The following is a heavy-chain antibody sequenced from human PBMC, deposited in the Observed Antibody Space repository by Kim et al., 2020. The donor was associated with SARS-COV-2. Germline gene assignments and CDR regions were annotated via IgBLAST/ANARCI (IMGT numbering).Heavy chain of an antibody. V-gene: IGHV1-69*13. Sequence: SVKVSCKASGGTFSSYAISWVRQAPGQGPEWMGGIIPIFGTANYAQKFQGRVTITADESTSTAYMELSSLRSEDTAVYYCARGSGYGDYGYFDYWGQGTLVTVSS. CDR3: ARGSGYGDYGYFDY. J-gene: IGHJ4*02. CDR2: IIPIFGTA. D-gene: IGHD4-17*01. CDR1: GGTFSSYA.